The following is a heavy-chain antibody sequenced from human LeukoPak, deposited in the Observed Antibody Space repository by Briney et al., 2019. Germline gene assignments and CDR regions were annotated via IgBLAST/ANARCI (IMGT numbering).Heavy chain of an antibody. J-gene: IGHJ4*02. V-gene: IGHV3-66*01. D-gene: IGHD3-10*01. CDR3: DC. Sequence: GESLRLSCAASGFTVSSNYMSWVRQAPGKGLEWVSVLYRGGGTAYADSVQGRFSIPRDNSKNTVYYCTRDVIYASEIYSYGDCWGQGTLVTVSS. CDR1: GFTVSSNY. CDR2: LYRGGGT.